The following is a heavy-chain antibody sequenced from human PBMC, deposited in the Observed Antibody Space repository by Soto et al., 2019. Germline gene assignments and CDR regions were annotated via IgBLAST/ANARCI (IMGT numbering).Heavy chain of an antibody. CDR2: ISGSGGST. J-gene: IGHJ4*02. D-gene: IGHD3-16*01. V-gene: IGHV3-23*01. Sequence: EVQLLESGGGLVQPGGSLRLSCAASGFTFSNYAMSWVRQAPGKGLEWVAAISGSGGSTYYADSVKGRFTISRDNSKNPLYLQMNSLRAEDTAVYYCAKDAARGWGRTCAYWGQGTLVTVSS. CDR3: AKDAARGWGRTCAY. CDR1: GFTFSNYA.